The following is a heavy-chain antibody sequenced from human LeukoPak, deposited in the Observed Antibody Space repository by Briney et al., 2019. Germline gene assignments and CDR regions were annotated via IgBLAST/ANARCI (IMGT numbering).Heavy chain of an antibody. CDR3: AASGLSRFGF. CDR2: FSGSGGST. V-gene: IGHV3-23*01. J-gene: IGHJ4*02. Sequence: GGSLRLSCAASGFTFSTYAMSWVRQAPGKGLEWVSAFSGSGGSTYYADSVKGRFTIPRDNSKKPLYLQMNSLRAEDSAVYCCAASGLSRFGFWGQGTLVTVSS. D-gene: IGHD2/OR15-2a*01. CDR1: GFTFSTYA.